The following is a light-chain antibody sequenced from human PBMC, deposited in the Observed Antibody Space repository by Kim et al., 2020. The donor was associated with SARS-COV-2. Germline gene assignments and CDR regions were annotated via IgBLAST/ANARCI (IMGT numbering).Light chain of an antibody. CDR2: LDRNGDF. CDR1: SGHSDYC. Sequence: SVTLTSTLHSGHSDYCLTRHHQEPGRAPRNLMRLDRNGDFNGGGGIPHRFSGAASGADRYLTVSNVQYEDEADYYCETWDTNTHLFGGGTQLTVL. J-gene: IGLJ2*01. CDR3: ETWDTNTHL. V-gene: IGLV4-60*02.